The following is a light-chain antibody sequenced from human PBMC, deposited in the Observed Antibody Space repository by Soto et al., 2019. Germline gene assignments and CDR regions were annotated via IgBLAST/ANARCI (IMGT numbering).Light chain of an antibody. CDR3: QQYNSYSGT. CDR1: QTISNW. Sequence: DVQMTQSPSTLSASVGDRVTITCRASQTISNWLAWYQQRPGKAPQLLISDASRLESGVPSRFSGSGSGTEFTLTISSLQPDDSATYYCQQYNSYSGTFGQGTKVDIK. CDR2: DAS. J-gene: IGKJ1*01. V-gene: IGKV1-5*01.